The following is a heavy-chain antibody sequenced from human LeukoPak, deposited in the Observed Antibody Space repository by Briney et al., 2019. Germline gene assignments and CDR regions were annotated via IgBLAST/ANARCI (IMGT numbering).Heavy chain of an antibody. CDR1: GYIFTGYY. D-gene: IGHD1-26*01. CDR2: INPNSGGT. CDR3: ARGGGSYGNY. Sequence: ASVKVSCKASGYIFTGYYMHWVRQAPGQGLEWMGWINPNSGGTNYAQRFQGRVTMTRDTSITTAYMELSRLTSDDTAGYYCARGGGSYGNYWGQGTLVTVSS. J-gene: IGHJ4*02. V-gene: IGHV1-2*02.